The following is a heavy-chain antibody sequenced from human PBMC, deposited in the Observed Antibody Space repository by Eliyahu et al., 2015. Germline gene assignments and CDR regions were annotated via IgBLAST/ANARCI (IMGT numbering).Heavy chain of an antibody. V-gene: IGHV4-39*01. D-gene: IGHD3-3*01. Sequence: QLQLQESGPGLVKPSETLSLTCTVSGGSISSSNYYWDWIRQSPGKGLEWIGSIYHSGGTYYNPSLKSRVTISVDTSKNQFSLKLSSVTAADTAVFYCARRFTIFGLPTYWGQGTLVTVSS. CDR1: GGSISSSNYY. J-gene: IGHJ4*02. CDR2: IYHSGGT. CDR3: ARRFTIFGLPTY.